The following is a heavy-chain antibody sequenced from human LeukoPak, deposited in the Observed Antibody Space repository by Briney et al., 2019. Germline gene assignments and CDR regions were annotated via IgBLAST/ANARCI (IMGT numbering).Heavy chain of an antibody. V-gene: IGHV1-46*01. CDR3: ARAGGTDYHFLWY. Sequence: ASVKVSCKASGGTFSSYAISWVRQAPGQGLEWMGIINPSGGSTSYALKFQDRVIMTRDTSTSTVYMELSSLRSEDTAVYYCARAGGTDYHFLWYWGQGTLVTVSS. CDR1: GGTFSSYA. J-gene: IGHJ4*02. CDR2: INPSGGST. D-gene: IGHD2-15*01.